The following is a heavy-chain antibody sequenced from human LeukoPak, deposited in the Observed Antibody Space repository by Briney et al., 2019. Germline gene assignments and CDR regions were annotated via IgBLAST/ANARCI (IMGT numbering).Heavy chain of an antibody. D-gene: IGHD4-17*01. CDR3: ASRPLLHGAYELDDY. J-gene: IGHJ4*02. CDR2: FYTSGST. CDR1: VGSISSYY. V-gene: IGHV4-4*07. Sequence: PSETLSLSCTVSVGSISSYYWSWVRQPAGKGLEWIGRFYTSGSTKYNPSLKSRVTMSVDTSKNQYSLKLSSVTFAVTAVYYCASRPLLHGAYELDDYWGQGTLVAVSS.